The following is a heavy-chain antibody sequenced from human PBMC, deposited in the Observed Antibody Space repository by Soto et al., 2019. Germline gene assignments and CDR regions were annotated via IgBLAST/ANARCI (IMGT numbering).Heavy chain of an antibody. CDR3: TSEALGRSSGVQYGGV. J-gene: IGHJ6*04. Sequence: PSETLSLTCAVYGGSFSGYYWSWIRQPPGKGLEWIGEINHSGSTNYNPSLKSRVTISVDTSKNQFSLKLSSVTAADTAVYYCTSEALGRSSGVQYGGVWGKGTTATVSS. V-gene: IGHV4-34*01. CDR1: GGSFSGYY. D-gene: IGHD6-6*01. CDR2: INHSGST.